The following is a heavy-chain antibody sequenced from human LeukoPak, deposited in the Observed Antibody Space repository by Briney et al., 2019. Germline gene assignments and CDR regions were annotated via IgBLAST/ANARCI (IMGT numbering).Heavy chain of an antibody. V-gene: IGHV4-34*01. D-gene: IGHD3-10*01. CDR1: GGSFSGYY. J-gene: IGHJ5*02. CDR2: INHSGST. CDR3: ARGDSRGYYGSGSYYNPKYNWFDP. Sequence: PSETLSLTCAVYGGSFSGYYWSWIRQPPGKGLECIGEINHSGSTNYNPSLKSRVTISVDTSKNQFSLKLSSVTAADTAVYYCARGDSRGYYGSGSYYNPKYNWFDPWGQGTLVTVSS.